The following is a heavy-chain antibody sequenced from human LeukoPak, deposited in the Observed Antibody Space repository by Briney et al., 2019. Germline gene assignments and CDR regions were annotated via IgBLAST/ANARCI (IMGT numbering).Heavy chain of an antibody. Sequence: PGGSPRLSCAASGFTFSSYAMHWVRQAPGKGLEWVAVISYDGSNKYYADSVKGRFTISRDNSKNTLYLQMNSLRAEDTAVYYCAREGQYYYYYGMDVWGQGTTVTVSS. CDR1: GFTFSSYA. CDR2: ISYDGSNK. CDR3: AREGQYYYYYGMDV. V-gene: IGHV3-30-3*01. J-gene: IGHJ6*02.